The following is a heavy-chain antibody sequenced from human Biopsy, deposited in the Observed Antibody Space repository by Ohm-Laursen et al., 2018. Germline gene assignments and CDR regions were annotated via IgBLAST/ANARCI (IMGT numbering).Heavy chain of an antibody. CDR3: ARDYDTSGYYYVS. V-gene: IGHV4-39*01. CDR1: GGSISNNNYY. D-gene: IGHD3-22*01. J-gene: IGHJ5*02. Sequence: GTLSLTCPVSGGSISNNNYYWGWIRQPPGKGLEWIGSIFYRGSTHYKPSLKSRVNISVDTSKNQFSLKLNSVTAADTAVYYCARDYDTSGYYYVSWGQGTLVTVTS. CDR2: IFYRGST.